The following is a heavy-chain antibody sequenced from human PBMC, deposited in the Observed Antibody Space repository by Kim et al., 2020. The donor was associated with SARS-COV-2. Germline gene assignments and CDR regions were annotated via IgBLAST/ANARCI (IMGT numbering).Heavy chain of an antibody. CDR3: AKCDGYSYGYGGGVDY. Sequence: GGSLRLSCAASGFTFSSYAMSWVRQAPGKGLEWVSAISGSGGSTYYADSVKGRFTISRDNSKNTLYLQMNSLRAEDTAVYYCAKCDGYSYGYGGGVDYWGQGTLVTVSS. CDR1: GFTFSSYA. CDR2: ISGSGGST. D-gene: IGHD5-18*01. J-gene: IGHJ4*02. V-gene: IGHV3-23*01.